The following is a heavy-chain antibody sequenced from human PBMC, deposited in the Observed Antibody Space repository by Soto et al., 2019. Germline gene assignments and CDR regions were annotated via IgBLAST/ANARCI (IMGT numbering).Heavy chain of an antibody. J-gene: IGHJ4*02. CDR2: IRGNTYDGRT. V-gene: IGHV3-49*04. CDR1: GFSFGDFA. Sequence: SGGSLRLSCSTSGFSFGDFALSWVRQAPGRGLEWVGIIRGNTYDGRTAYAASVKGRFTISKDESNSIAYLQMDSLKSEDTGMYYCAKDFSTSRLGFDYWGLGTLVTVSS. CDR3: AKDFSTSRLGFDY.